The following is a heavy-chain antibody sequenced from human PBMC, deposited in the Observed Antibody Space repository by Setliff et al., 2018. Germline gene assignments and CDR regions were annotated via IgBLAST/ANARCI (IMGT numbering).Heavy chain of an antibody. CDR1: GGSISSHY. D-gene: IGHD3-22*01. V-gene: IGHV4-59*11. CDR2: IYYSGST. J-gene: IGHJ4*02. Sequence: SETLSLTCTVSGGSISSHYWSWIRQPPGKGLEWIGYIYYSGSTNYNPSLKSRVTISVDTSKNQFSLKLSSVTAADTAVYYCARVESSGYYYFDYWGQGTLVTVSS. CDR3: ARVESSGYYYFDY.